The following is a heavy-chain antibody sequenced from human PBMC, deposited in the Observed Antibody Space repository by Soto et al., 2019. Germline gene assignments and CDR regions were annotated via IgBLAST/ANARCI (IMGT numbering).Heavy chain of an antibody. CDR2: IYYRSNWFI. V-gene: IGHV6-1*01. D-gene: IGHD6-6*01. Sequence: SQTLSLTCAISGDSVSSNSAAWNWIRQSPSRVLECLGSIYYRSNWFIVFAVSVKSRITINPDTSKNQFSLQLNSVTPEDTALYYCARVRWYSSSSGGGNYWGQGTLVTVSS. CDR1: GDSVSSNSAA. CDR3: ARVRWYSSSSGGGNY. J-gene: IGHJ4*02.